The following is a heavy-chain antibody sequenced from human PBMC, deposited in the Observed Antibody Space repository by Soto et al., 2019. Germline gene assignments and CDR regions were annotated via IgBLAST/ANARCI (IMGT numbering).Heavy chain of an antibody. CDR2: IIAMLGTA. CDR3: ARVRFLLGSSRSHLYDFDS. Sequence: QVQLVQSGAEVKKPGSSVRVSCKASGGTFRIDVFTWVRQAPGQGIEWMGGIIAMLGTANYAQKVQGRVTITADASASSAYLVLRSLRFQATAVYYAARVRFLLGSSRSHLYDFDSWGQGTLVTVSS. D-gene: IGHD3-16*02. CDR1: GGTFRIDV. V-gene: IGHV1-69*01. J-gene: IGHJ4*02.